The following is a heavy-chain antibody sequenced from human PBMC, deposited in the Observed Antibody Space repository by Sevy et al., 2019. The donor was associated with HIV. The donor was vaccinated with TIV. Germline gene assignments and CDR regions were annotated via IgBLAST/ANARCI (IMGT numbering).Heavy chain of an antibody. V-gene: IGHV1-46*02. D-gene: IGHD3-22*01. CDR1: GYNLNDYY. CDR2: INPSGGST. CDR3: ARVYYYDYSGPGY. Sequence: ASVKVSCKASGYNLNDYYMHWVRQAPGQGLEWMGLINPSGGSTSYAQKFQGRVTMTRDTSTSTLYMELSSLRSEDTAVYYCARVYYYDYSGPGYWGQGSLVTVSS. J-gene: IGHJ4*02.